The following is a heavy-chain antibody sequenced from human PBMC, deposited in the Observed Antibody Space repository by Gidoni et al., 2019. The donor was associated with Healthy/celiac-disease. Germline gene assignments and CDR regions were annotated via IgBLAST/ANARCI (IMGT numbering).Heavy chain of an antibody. V-gene: IGHV4-34*01. Sequence: QVQLQQWGAGLLKPSETLSLTCSVYGGSFSGYYRCWIRQPPGKGLEGIGEINHSGSTNYNPSLKSRATKSVDTSKNQFSLKLSSVTAADTAVYYCARGTGLGYCSGGSCYALRYWGQGTLVTVSS. CDR3: ARGTGLGYCSGGSCYALRY. CDR1: GGSFSGYY. CDR2: INHSGST. D-gene: IGHD2-15*01. J-gene: IGHJ4*02.